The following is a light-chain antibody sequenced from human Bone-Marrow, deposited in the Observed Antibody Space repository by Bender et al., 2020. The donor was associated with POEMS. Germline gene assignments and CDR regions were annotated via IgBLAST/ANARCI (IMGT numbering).Light chain of an antibody. J-gene: IGLJ3*02. CDR2: SSH. CDR1: SSNIGAHA. V-gene: IGLV1-44*01. CDR3: AVWDDSLNGWV. Sequence: QSVLTQPPSASGTPRQRVTISCSGGSSNIGAHAVNWYQQLPWTAPKLLIYSSHRRPSEVPDRFSGSRSGTSASLAISGLQSEDEADYYCAVWDDSLNGWVFGGGTKLTVL.